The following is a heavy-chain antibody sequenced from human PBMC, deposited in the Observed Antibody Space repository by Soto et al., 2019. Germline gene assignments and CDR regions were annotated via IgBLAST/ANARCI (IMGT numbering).Heavy chain of an antibody. CDR1: GFTFSSYA. V-gene: IGHV3-23*01. CDR3: AKGAWNEADGESYYYDSSGLGDAFDI. Sequence: EVQLLESGGGLVQPGGSLRLSCAASGFTFSSYAMSWVRQAPGKGLEWVSAISGSGGSTYYADSVKGRFTISRDNSKNTLYLQMNSLRAEDTAVYYCAKGAWNEADGESYYYDSSGLGDAFDIWGQGTMVTVSS. D-gene: IGHD3-22*01. CDR2: ISGSGGST. J-gene: IGHJ3*02.